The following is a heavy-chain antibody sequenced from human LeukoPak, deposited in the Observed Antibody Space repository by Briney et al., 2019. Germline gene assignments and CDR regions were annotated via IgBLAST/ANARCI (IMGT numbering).Heavy chain of an antibody. CDR3: ARDIGYDSSGYYRD. J-gene: IGHJ4*02. Sequence: SVKVFCKASGGSFISYSFSWVRQAPGQGLEWMVGIIYIFGRANYPQKFQGRVTITTDEYTSTASMELSSLRYEDTAVYYCARDIGYDSSGYYRDWGQGTLVTVSS. D-gene: IGHD3-22*01. CDR1: GGSFISYS. V-gene: IGHV1-69*05. CDR2: IIYIFGRA.